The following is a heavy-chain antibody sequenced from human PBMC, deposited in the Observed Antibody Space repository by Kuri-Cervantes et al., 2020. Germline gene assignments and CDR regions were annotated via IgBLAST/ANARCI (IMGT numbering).Heavy chain of an antibody. CDR1: GFTFSSYA. V-gene: IGHV3-30-3*01. CDR3: ARGRTWYYDILTGYLFDY. J-gene: IGHJ4*02. Sequence: GGSLRLSCAASGFTFSSYAMHWVRQAPGKGLEWVAVISYDGSNRYYADSVKGRSTISRDNSKNTLYLQMNSLRAEDTAVYYCARGRTWYYDILTGYLFDYWGQGTLVTVSS. CDR2: ISYDGSNR. D-gene: IGHD3-9*01.